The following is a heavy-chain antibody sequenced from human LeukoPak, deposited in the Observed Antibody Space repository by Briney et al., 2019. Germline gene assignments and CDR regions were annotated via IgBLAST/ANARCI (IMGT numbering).Heavy chain of an antibody. V-gene: IGHV3-30*18. CDR3: AKRLTNYYDSSGPDY. J-gene: IGHJ4*02. CDR2: ISYDGSNK. D-gene: IGHD3-22*01. Sequence: GGSLRLSCAASGFTFSSYGMHWVRQAPGKGLEWVAVISYDGSNKYYADSVKGRFTISRDNSKNTLYLQMNSLRAEDTAVYYCAKRLTNYYDSSGPDYWGQGTLVTVSS. CDR1: GFTFSSYG.